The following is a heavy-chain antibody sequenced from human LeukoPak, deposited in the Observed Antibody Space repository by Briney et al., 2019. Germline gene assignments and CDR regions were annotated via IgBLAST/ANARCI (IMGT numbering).Heavy chain of an antibody. Sequence: GASVKVSCKASGGTFSSYAISWVRQAPGQGLEWMGGIIPIFGTANYAQKFQGRATITADKSTSTAYMELSSLRSEDTAVYYCARDRGDYVWGSYRSSWFDPWGQGTLVTVSS. CDR2: IIPIFGTA. CDR1: GGTFSSYA. J-gene: IGHJ5*02. CDR3: ARDRGDYVWGSYRSSWFDP. V-gene: IGHV1-69*06. D-gene: IGHD3-16*02.